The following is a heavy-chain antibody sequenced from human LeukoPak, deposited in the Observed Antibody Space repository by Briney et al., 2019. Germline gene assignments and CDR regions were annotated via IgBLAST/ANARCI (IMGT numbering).Heavy chain of an antibody. J-gene: IGHJ4*02. D-gene: IGHD6-19*01. CDR2: ISYDGSDK. CDR1: GFTFSSYG. CDR3: ANDLGGRGWYGAY. Sequence: WGSLRLSCAASGFTFSSYGMHWGRQAPRKGLELVGVISYDGSDKYYADSFKGRFTISRDNSKNTLYLQMNSLSAEDTAVYYCANDLGGRGWYGAYWGQGTLVTVSS. V-gene: IGHV3-30*18.